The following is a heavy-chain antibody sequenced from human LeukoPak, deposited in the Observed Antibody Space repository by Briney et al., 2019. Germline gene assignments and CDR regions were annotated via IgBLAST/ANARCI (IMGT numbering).Heavy chain of an antibody. CDR1: GYSFTNYG. Sequence: ASVKVSCKASGYSFTNYGIAWVRQAPGQGLEWMGWISTYNGNTNYAQKLQGRVTMTTDTSTSTAYMELRSLRSDDTAVYYCARVDGSGSYTPFDYWGQGTLVTVSS. CDR2: ISTYNGNT. CDR3: ARVDGSGSYTPFDY. J-gene: IGHJ4*02. D-gene: IGHD3-10*01. V-gene: IGHV1-18*01.